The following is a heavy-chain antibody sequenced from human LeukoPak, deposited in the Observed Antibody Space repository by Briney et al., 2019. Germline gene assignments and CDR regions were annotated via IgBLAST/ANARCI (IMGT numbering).Heavy chain of an antibody. CDR2: VWSDGSNR. CDR1: GFTFNTYG. CDR3: AESNTESQTTVGN. D-gene: IGHD1-14*01. V-gene: IGHV3-33*06. J-gene: IGHJ4*02. Sequence: GGSLRLSCAASGFTFNTYGMHWVRQAPGKGLEWIAVVWSDGSNRFYADSVEGRFTIARDNCKNTLYLQMNSLRAEDTAVYYCAESNTESQTTVGNWGQGTLVSVSS.